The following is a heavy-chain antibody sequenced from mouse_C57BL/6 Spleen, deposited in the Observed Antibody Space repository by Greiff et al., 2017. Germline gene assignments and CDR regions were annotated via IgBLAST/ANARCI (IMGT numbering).Heavy chain of an antibody. CDR2: ISYDGSN. CDR3: ARVWYYGYWYFDV. D-gene: IGHD1-1*01. J-gene: IGHJ1*03. V-gene: IGHV3-6*01. CDR1: GYSITSGYY. Sequence: EVKLVESGPGLVKPSQSLSLTCSVTGYSITSGYYWNWIRQFPGNKLEWMGYISYDGSNNYNPSLKNRISITRDTSKNQFFLKLNSVTTEDTATYYCARVWYYGYWYFDVWGTGTTVTVSS.